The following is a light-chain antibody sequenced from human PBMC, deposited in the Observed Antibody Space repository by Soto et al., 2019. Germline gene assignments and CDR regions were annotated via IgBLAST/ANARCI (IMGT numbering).Light chain of an antibody. J-gene: IGKJ1*01. Sequence: DIQMTQSPSTLSASIGDRVTITCRASQSISKWLAWYQQKPGKAPKLLIYDVSSLKSGVPLRFSGSGSGTDFTLTISRLEPEDSAVYYCQQYGSSPTWTFGQGTKVDIK. CDR3: QQYGSSPTWT. CDR1: QSISKW. V-gene: IGKV1-5*01. CDR2: DVS.